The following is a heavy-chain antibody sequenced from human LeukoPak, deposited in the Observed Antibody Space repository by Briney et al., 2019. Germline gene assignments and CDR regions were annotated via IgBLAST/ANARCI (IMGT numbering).Heavy chain of an antibody. CDR2: ISSNGGST. CDR1: GFTFSSYA. V-gene: IGHV3-64*01. D-gene: IGHD3-22*01. Sequence: PGGSLRLSCAASGFTFSSYAMHWVRRAPGKGLEYVSAISSNGGSTYYANSVKGRFTISRDNSKNTLYLQMNSLKTDDTAVYYCTKYDTSVNFDYWGQGTLVTVSP. J-gene: IGHJ4*02. CDR3: TKYDTSVNFDY.